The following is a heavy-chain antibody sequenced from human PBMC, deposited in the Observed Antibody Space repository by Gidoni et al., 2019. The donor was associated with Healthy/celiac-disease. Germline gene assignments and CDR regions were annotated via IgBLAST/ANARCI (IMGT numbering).Heavy chain of an antibody. V-gene: IGHV3-9*01. CDR3: AKGMVVTAIPAFDI. CDR2: ISWNSGSI. D-gene: IGHD2-21*02. Sequence: EVQLVESGGGLVQPGRSLRLSCAASGFTFDDYAMHWVRQAPGKGLGWVSCISWNSGSIGYADSVKGRFTISRDNAKNSLYLQMNSLRAEDTALYYCAKGMVVTAIPAFDIWGQGTMVTVSS. J-gene: IGHJ3*02. CDR1: GFTFDDYA.